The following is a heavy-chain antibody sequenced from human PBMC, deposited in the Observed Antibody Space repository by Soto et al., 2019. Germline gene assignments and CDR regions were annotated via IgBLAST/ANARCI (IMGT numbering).Heavy chain of an antibody. V-gene: IGHV3-23*01. CDR1: GFTLSSYA. D-gene: IGHD2-15*01. J-gene: IGHJ4*02. Sequence: GGSLRLSCAASGFTLSSYAMSWVRQAPGKGLEWVSAISGSGGSTYYADSVKGRFTISRDNSKNTLYLQMNSLRAEDTAVYYCAKVRLECSGGSCYSVFAYWGQGTLVTVSS. CDR3: AKVRLECSGGSCYSVFAY. CDR2: ISGSGGST.